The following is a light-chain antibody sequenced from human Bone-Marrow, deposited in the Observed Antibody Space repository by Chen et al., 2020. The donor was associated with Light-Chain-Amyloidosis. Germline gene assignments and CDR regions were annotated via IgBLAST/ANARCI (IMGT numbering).Light chain of an antibody. CDR2: EDD. CDR3: QSYQGSSQGV. J-gene: IGLJ3*02. CDR1: SGSIATNY. V-gene: IGLV6-57*01. Sequence: KFMLTQPHSVSESPGKTVIISCTRCSGSIATNYVQWYQQRPGSSPTTVIYEDDQRPSGVPDRFSGSIDRSSNSASLTISGLKTEDEADYYCQSYQGSSQGVFGGGTKLTVL.